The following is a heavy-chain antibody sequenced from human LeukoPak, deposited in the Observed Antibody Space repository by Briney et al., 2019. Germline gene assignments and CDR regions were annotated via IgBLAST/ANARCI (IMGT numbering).Heavy chain of an antibody. D-gene: IGHD3-10*01. Sequence: ASVKVSCKASGYTFTGYYMHWVRQAPGQGLEWMGWINPNSGGTNYAQKFQGRVTTTRDTSISTAYMELSRLRSDDTAVYYCAREKPTYYYGSGRERGWFDPWGQGTLVTVSS. CDR2: INPNSGGT. CDR1: GYTFTGYY. J-gene: IGHJ5*02. V-gene: IGHV1-2*02. CDR3: AREKPTYYYGSGRERGWFDP.